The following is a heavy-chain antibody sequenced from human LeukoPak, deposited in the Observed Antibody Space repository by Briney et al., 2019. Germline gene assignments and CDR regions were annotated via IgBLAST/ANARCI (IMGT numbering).Heavy chain of an antibody. Sequence: GGSLRLSCAASGFTFSSYGMHWVRQAPGKGLEWVAVISYDGSNKYYADSVKGRFTISRDNSKNTLYLQMNSLRAEDTAVYYCAKDYSSSYDYWGQGTLVSVSS. J-gene: IGHJ4*02. D-gene: IGHD6-13*01. V-gene: IGHV3-30*18. CDR2: ISYDGSNK. CDR3: AKDYSSSYDY. CDR1: GFTFSSYG.